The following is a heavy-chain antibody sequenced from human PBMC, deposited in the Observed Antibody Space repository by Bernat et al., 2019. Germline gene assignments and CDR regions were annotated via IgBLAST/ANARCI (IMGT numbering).Heavy chain of an antibody. Sequence: EVQLVESGGVVVQPGGSLRLSCAASGFTFDDYTMHWVRQAPGKGLEWVSLISWDGGSTYYADSVKGRFTISRDNSKTALYLQMNSLRTEDTALYSCAAAARGGSSPFDYWGQGTLVTVSS. V-gene: IGHV3-43*01. D-gene: IGHD1-26*01. CDR1: GFTFDDYT. CDR2: ISWDGGST. J-gene: IGHJ4*02. CDR3: AAAARGGSSPFDY.